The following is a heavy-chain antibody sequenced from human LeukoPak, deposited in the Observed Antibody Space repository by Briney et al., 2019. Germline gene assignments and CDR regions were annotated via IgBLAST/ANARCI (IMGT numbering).Heavy chain of an antibody. CDR3: ARDSSGWSALFDY. J-gene: IGHJ4*02. V-gene: IGHV1-2*02. Sequence: ASVKVSCKASGYTFTGHYMHWVRQAPGQGLEWMGWINPNSGGTNYAQKFRGRVTMTRDTSISTAYMELSRLRSDDTAVYYCARDSSGWSALFDYWGQGTLVTVSS. CDR1: GYTFTGHY. CDR2: INPNSGGT. D-gene: IGHD6-19*01.